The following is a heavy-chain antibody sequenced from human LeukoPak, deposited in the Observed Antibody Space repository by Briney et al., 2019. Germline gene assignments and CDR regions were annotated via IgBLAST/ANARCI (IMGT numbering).Heavy chain of an antibody. CDR1: GGSFSGYY. CDR2: INHSGST. CDR3: ARGLWFDP. J-gene: IGHJ5*02. V-gene: IGHV4-34*01. Sequence: MPSETLSLTCAVYGGSFSGYYWSWIRQPPGKGLEWIGEINHSGSTNYNQSLKSRVTISVDTSKNQFSLKLSSVTAADTAVYYCARGLWFDPWGQGTLVTVSS.